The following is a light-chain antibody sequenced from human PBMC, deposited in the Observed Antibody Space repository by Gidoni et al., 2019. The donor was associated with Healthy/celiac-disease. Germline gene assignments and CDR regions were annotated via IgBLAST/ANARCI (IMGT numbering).Light chain of an antibody. CDR3: QQYNSYSYT. J-gene: IGKJ2*01. CDR1: QSISSY. V-gene: IGKV1-5*03. Sequence: DIQMTQSPSTLSASVGDRVTITCRASQSISSYLAWYQQKPGKAPKLLIYKASSLESGVPSRFSGSGSGTEFTLTISSLQPDDFATYYCQQYNSYSYTFGQXTKLEIK. CDR2: KAS.